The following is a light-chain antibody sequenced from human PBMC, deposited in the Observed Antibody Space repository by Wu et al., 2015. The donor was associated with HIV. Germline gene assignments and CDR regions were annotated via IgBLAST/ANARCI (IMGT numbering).Light chain of an antibody. V-gene: IGKV3-20*01. Sequence: EIVLTQSPGTLSLSQGQRATLSCRASQSVSSSYLAWYQQRPGQSPRLVVYGASKRAANIPERFGGSGSGTDFILTISRLEPEDFALYYCQQYGDSPVTFGQGTRLE. CDR1: QSVSSSY. CDR2: GAS. CDR3: QQYGDSPVT. J-gene: IGKJ5*01.